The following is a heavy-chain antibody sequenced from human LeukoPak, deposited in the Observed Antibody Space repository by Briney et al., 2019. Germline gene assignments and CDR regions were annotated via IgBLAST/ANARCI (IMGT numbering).Heavy chain of an antibody. CDR1: GGSISSGGYY. J-gene: IGHJ4*02. CDR3: ARDRGAARPAALDY. Sequence: SQTLSLTCTVSGGSISSGGYYWSWIRQPPGKGLEWIGYIYHSGSTYYNPSLKSRVTISVDRSKNQFSLKLSSVTAADTAVYYCARDRGAARPAALDYWGQGTLVTVSS. CDR2: IYHSGST. D-gene: IGHD6-6*01. V-gene: IGHV4-30-2*01.